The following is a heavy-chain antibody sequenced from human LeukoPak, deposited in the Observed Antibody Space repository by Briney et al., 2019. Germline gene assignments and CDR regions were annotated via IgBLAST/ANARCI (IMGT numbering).Heavy chain of an antibody. Sequence: KPSETLSLTCTVSGGSISSSSYYWGWIRQPPGKGLEWIGSIYYSGSTNYNPSLKSRVTISVDTSKNQFSLKLSSVTAADTAVYYCARPYSGSYGGLWYFDLWGRGTLVTVSS. J-gene: IGHJ2*01. V-gene: IGHV4-39*07. CDR2: IYYSGST. CDR1: GGSISSSSYY. D-gene: IGHD1-26*01. CDR3: ARPYSGSYGGLWYFDL.